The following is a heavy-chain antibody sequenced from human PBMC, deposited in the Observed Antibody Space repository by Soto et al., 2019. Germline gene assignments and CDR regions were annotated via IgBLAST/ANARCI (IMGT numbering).Heavy chain of an antibody. CDR3: ARDRYSSSWPLGYYGMDV. CDR1: GFTFSSYG. Sequence: PGGSLRLSCAASGFTFSSYGMHWVRQAPGKGLEWVAVIWYDGSNKYYADSVKGRFTISRDNSKNTLYLQMNSLRAEDTAVYYCARDRYSSSWPLGYYGMDVWGQGTTVTVSS. D-gene: IGHD6-13*01. J-gene: IGHJ6*02. V-gene: IGHV3-33*01. CDR2: IWYDGSNK.